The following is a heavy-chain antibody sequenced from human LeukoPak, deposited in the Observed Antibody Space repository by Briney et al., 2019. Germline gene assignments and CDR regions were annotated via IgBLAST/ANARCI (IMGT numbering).Heavy chain of an antibody. D-gene: IGHD1-26*01. V-gene: IGHV3-74*01. Sequence: GGSLRLSCAASGFTFSSNWMYWVRQAPGKGLVWVSYISSDRSSTNYADSVKGRFTISRDNAKNTLYVQMNSLRADDTAVYYCARGRPGNYFDYWGQGTLVTVSS. CDR3: ARGRPGNYFDY. CDR2: ISSDRSST. J-gene: IGHJ4*02. CDR1: GFTFSSNW.